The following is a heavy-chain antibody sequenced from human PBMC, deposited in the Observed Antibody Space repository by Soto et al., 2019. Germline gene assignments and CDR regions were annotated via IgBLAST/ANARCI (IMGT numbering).Heavy chain of an antibody. V-gene: IGHV1-2*04. CDR3: ARGYYDILTGYYNDWFDP. D-gene: IGHD3-9*01. CDR1: GYTFTGYY. J-gene: IGHJ5*02. Sequence: ASVKVSCKASGYTFTGYYMHWVRQAPGQGLEWMGWINPNSGGTNYAQKFQGWVTMTRDTSISTAYMELSRLRSDDTAVYYCARGYYDILTGYYNDWFDPWGQGTLVTVSS. CDR2: INPNSGGT.